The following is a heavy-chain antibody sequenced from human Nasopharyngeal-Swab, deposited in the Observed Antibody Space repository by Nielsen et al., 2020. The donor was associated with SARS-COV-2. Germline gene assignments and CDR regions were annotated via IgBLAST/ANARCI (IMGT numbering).Heavy chain of an antibody. D-gene: IGHD6-13*01. CDR1: GFTFSSYW. Sequence: GGSLRLSCAASGFTFSSYWMSWVRQAPGKGLEWVAVIWYDGSNKYYADSVKGRFTISRDNSKNTLYLQMNSLRAEDTAVYYCARELAAAGTGGNWGQGTLVTVSS. CDR2: IWYDGSNK. V-gene: IGHV3-33*08. J-gene: IGHJ4*02. CDR3: ARELAAAGTGGN.